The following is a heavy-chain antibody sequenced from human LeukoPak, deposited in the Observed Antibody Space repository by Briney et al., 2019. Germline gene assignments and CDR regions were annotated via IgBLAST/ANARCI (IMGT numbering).Heavy chain of an antibody. CDR2: IYYSGST. Sequence: SETLSLTCTVSGGSISSYYWSWIRQPPGKGLEWIGYIYYSGSTNYNPSLKSRVTISVDTSKNQFSLKLSSVTAADTAVYYCARQEGGFDPWGRGTLVTVSS. D-gene: IGHD3-16*01. J-gene: IGHJ5*02. CDR3: ARQEGGFDP. V-gene: IGHV4-59*01. CDR1: GGSISSYY.